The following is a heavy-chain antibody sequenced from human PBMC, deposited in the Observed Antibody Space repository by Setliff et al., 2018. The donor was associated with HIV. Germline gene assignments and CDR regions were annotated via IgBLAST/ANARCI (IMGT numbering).Heavy chain of an antibody. CDR3: ARDNGVAGFDY. CDR1: GGSINSYY. J-gene: IGHJ4*02. CDR2: IYYSGST. D-gene: IGHD6-19*01. V-gene: IGHV4-59*01. Sequence: ETLSLTCTVSGGSINSYYWSWIRQPPGKGLEWIGYIYYSGSTNYNPSLKSRVTISVDTSKNQFSLNLSSVTAADTAVYYFARDNGVAGFDYWGPGPLVTVSS.